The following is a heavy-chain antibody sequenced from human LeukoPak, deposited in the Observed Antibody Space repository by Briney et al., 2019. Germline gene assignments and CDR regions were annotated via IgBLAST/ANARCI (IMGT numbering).Heavy chain of an antibody. Sequence: GRSLRLSCAASGFTFSSYGMHWVRQAPGKGLEWVAVIWYDGSNKYYADSVKGRFTISRDNSKNTLYLQMNSLKTEDTAVYYCTTNLWFRTAMVTGWGQGTLVTVSS. V-gene: IGHV3-33*01. D-gene: IGHD5-18*01. CDR2: IWYDGSNK. J-gene: IGHJ4*02. CDR3: TTNLWFRTAMVTG. CDR1: GFTFSSYG.